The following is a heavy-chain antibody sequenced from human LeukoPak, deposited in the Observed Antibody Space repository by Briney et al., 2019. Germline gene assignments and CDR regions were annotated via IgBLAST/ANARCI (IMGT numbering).Heavy chain of an antibody. Sequence: SETLSLTCTVSGGSISSYYWSWIRQPPGKGLEWIGYIYYSGSTNYNPSLKSRVTISVDTSKNQFSLKLSSVTAADTAVYYCASQRAVEMANVDYWGQGTLVTVSS. D-gene: IGHD5-24*01. CDR3: ASQRAVEMANVDY. J-gene: IGHJ4*02. CDR1: GGSISSYY. CDR2: IYYSGST. V-gene: IGHV4-59*08.